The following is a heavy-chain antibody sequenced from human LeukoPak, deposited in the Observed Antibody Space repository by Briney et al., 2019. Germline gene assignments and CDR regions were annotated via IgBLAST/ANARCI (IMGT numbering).Heavy chain of an antibody. D-gene: IGHD5-24*01. CDR1: GFTFSSYW. J-gene: IGHJ6*02. CDR3: AKVLQYYYYGMDV. Sequence: PGGSLRLSCAASGFTFSSYWMHWVRQAPGKGLVWVSHINSDGSSTTYADSVKGRFTISRDNSKNTLYLQMNSLRAEDTALYYCAKVLQYYYYGMDVWGQGTTVTVSS. CDR2: INSDGSST. V-gene: IGHV3-74*01.